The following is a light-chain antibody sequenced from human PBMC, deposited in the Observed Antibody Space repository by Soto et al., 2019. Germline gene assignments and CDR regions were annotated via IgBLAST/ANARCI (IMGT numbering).Light chain of an antibody. Sequence: DIQMTQSPSTLSASVGDRVTITCRASQSIGSWLAWYQQKPGKAPKSLIYKASSLESGVPSRFSGSGSGTEFTLTISSLQPDDFATYYCQQYFTYYQMFGQGTKVEIK. CDR1: QSIGSW. J-gene: IGKJ1*01. CDR2: KAS. V-gene: IGKV1-5*03. CDR3: QQYFTYYQM.